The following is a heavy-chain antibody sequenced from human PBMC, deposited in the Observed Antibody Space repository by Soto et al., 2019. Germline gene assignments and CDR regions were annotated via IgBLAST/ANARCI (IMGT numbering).Heavy chain of an antibody. V-gene: IGHV3-30*18. CDR3: AKDRGSGLSFDY. CDR1: GFTFSSYG. J-gene: IGHJ4*02. Sequence: GSLRLSCAASGFTFSSYGMHWVRQAPGKGLEWVAVISYDGSNKYYADSVKGRFTISRDNSKNTLYLQMNSLRAEDTAVYYCAKDRGSGLSFDYWGQGTLVTVSS. D-gene: IGHD6-19*01. CDR2: ISYDGSNK.